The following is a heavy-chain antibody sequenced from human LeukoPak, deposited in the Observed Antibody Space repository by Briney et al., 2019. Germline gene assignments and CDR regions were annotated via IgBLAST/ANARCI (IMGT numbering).Heavy chain of an antibody. Sequence: SETLSLTCTVSGGSFMSFYWSWIRQPPGKGLDLIGYIYSSGSTNYNPSLKSRLTISVDTSKNHFSLKLSSVTAADTAVYYCARASPWDPFDFWGPGTLVTVSS. J-gene: IGHJ4*02. CDR3: ARASPWDPFDF. CDR1: GGSFMSFY. CDR2: IYSSGST. D-gene: IGHD1-26*01. V-gene: IGHV4-59*01.